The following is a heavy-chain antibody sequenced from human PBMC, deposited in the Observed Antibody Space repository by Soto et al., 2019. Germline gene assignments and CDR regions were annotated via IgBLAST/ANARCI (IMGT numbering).Heavy chain of an antibody. CDR1: GFTFSSYA. CDR2: ISYDGSNK. Sequence: QVQLVESGGGVVQPGRSLRLSCAASGFTFSSYAMHWVRQAPGKGLEWVAVISYDGSNKYYADSVKGRFTISRDNSKNTLYLQMNSLRAEDTAVYYCARGSPGYDYGENWFDPWGQGTLVTVSS. V-gene: IGHV3-30-3*01. J-gene: IGHJ5*02. CDR3: ARGSPGYDYGENWFDP. D-gene: IGHD4-17*01.